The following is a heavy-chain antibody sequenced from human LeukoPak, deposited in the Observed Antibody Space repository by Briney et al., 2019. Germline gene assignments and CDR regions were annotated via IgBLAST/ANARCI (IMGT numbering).Heavy chain of an antibody. CDR3: ATGSGYFYGH. J-gene: IGHJ4*02. D-gene: IGHD3-22*01. CDR1: GFTFSTYG. Sequence: GRSLRLSCAASGFTFSTYGMHWVRQAPGRGLEWVAVATNDGVTKNYADSVKGRFTISRDNSKNTLYMQMNSLRVEDTAVYYCATGSGYFYGHWGQGTLVIVSS. CDR2: ATNDGVTK. V-gene: IGHV3-33*01.